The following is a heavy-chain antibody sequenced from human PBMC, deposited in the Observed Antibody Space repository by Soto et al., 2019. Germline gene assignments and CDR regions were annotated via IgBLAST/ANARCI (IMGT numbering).Heavy chain of an antibody. D-gene: IGHD2-8*01. CDR1: GYTFTGYY. Sequence: GASVKVSCKASGYTFTGYYMHWVRQAPGQGLEWMGWINPNSGGTNYAQKLQGRVTMTRDTSISTAYMELSRLRSDDTAVYYCARDTRSPYCTNGVCYSSPYYYYGMDVWGQGTTVTVSS. V-gene: IGHV1-2*02. CDR2: INPNSGGT. CDR3: ARDTRSPYCTNGVCYSSPYYYYGMDV. J-gene: IGHJ6*02.